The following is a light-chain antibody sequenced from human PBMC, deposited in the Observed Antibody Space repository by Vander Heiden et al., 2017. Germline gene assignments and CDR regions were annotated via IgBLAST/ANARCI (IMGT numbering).Light chain of an antibody. CDR2: GAS. J-gene: IGKJ5*01. CDR3: QQYDSSPIT. CDR1: QNLSSTF. Sequence: EIVLTQSPGTLSLSPGERATLSCRATQNLSSTFLAWYHQKPGRAPRLLLYGASNRATGIPDRFSGSGSGTGFTLTITRLEPEDFAVYFCQQYDSSPITFGPGTRLDIK. V-gene: IGKV3-20*01.